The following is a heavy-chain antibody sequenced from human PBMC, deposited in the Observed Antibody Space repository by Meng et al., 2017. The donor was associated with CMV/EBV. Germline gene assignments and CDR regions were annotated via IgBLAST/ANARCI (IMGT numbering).Heavy chain of an antibody. CDR3: ARGALGIFGVVIIRSYFDY. J-gene: IGHJ4*02. CDR1: GYSFTSYW. V-gene: IGHV5-51*01. D-gene: IGHD3-3*01. Sequence: GESLKISCKGSGYSFTSYWIGWVRQMPGKGLEWMGIIYPGDSDTRYSPSFQGQVTISADKSISTAYLQWNSLRAEDTAVYYCARGALGIFGVVIIRSYFDYWGQGTLVTVSS. CDR2: IYPGDSDT.